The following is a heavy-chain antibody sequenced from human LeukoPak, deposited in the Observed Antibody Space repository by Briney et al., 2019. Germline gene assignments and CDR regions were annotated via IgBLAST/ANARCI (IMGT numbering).Heavy chain of an antibody. Sequence: GESLKISCKGSGYSFTSYWIGWVRQMPGKGLGLMGIIYPGDSDSRYSPSFQGQVTISADKSISTAYLQWSSLKASDTAMYYCARWFSFVAGYLGIDYWGQGTLVTVSS. CDR3: ARWFSFVAGYLGIDY. CDR1: GYSFTSYW. J-gene: IGHJ4*01. D-gene: IGHD6-19*01. CDR2: IYPGDSDS. V-gene: IGHV5-51*01.